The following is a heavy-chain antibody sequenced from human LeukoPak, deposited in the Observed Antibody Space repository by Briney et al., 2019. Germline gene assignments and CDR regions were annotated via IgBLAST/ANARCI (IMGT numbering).Heavy chain of an antibody. CDR3: TTDRGLNQLLYGAYYYYYYMDV. Sequence: GGSLRLSCAASGFTFSSYEMNWVRQAPGKGLEWVSYISSSGSTIYYADSVKGRFTISRDNAKNSLYLQMNSLKTEDTAVYYCTTDRGLNQLLYGAYYYYYYMDVWGKGTTVTVSS. J-gene: IGHJ6*03. V-gene: IGHV3-48*03. CDR2: ISSSGSTI. D-gene: IGHD2-2*02. CDR1: GFTFSSYE.